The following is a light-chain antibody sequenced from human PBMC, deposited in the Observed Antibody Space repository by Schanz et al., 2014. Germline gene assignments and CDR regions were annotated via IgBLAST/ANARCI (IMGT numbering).Light chain of an antibody. CDR3: QQYYFTPPFT. Sequence: EIVMTQSPATLSVSPGERATLSCRASQSVSSNLAWYQQKPGQAPRLLIYGASTRATGIPARFSGSGSGTEFTLTISSLQSEDFAVYYCQQYYFTPPFTFGQGTKLESK. CDR1: QSVSSN. CDR2: GAS. V-gene: IGKV3-15*01. J-gene: IGKJ2*01.